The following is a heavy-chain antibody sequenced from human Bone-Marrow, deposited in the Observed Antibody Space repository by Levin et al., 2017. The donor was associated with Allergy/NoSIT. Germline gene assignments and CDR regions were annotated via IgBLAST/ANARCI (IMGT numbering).Heavy chain of an antibody. J-gene: IGHJ4*02. CDR2: IIPTFATP. CDR3: ATDRTFTMSAPVPFDS. CDR1: GGTFSTFT. D-gene: IGHD6-6*01. Sequence: GASVKVSCKASGGTFSTFTINWVRQAPGQRLEWLGGIIPTFATPMYAQKFQGRVTITADESTSTAYLELSSLRSEDTAVYFCATDRTFTMSAPVPFDSWGQGTLVTVSS. V-gene: IGHV1-69*13.